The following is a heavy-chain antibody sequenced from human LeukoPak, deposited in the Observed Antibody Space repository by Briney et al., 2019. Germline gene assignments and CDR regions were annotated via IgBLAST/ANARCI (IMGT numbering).Heavy chain of an antibody. V-gene: IGHV4-39*01. J-gene: IGHJ6*03. Sequence: SETLSLTCTVSGGSISSSSYYWGWIRQPPGKGLEWIGSIYYSGSTYYNPSLKSRVTISVDTSKNQFSLKLSSVTAADTAVYYCARQNYDSMASYYYYYYMDVWGKGTTVTISS. CDR2: IYYSGST. CDR3: ARQNYDSMASYYYYYYMDV. CDR1: GGSISSSSYY. D-gene: IGHD3-22*01.